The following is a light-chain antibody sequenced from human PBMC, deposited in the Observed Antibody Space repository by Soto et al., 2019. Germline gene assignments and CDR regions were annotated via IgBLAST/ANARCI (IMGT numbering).Light chain of an antibody. J-gene: IGKJ1*01. CDR2: DAS. Sequence: DIHLTQSQSFLSASVGDRVSITCRASQGIGSSLAWYQQKPGKAPNLLNYDASSLESGVPSRFSGSGSGTEFTLTISSLQPEDFATYYCQKYNSFWTFGQGTKVE. V-gene: IGKV1-9*01. CDR3: QKYNSFWT. CDR1: QGIGSS.